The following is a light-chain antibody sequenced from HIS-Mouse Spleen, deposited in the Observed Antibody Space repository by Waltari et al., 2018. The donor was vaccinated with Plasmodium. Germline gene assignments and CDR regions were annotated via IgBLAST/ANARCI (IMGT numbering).Light chain of an antibody. V-gene: IGLV2-8*01. CDR3: SSYAGSNNLV. J-gene: IGLJ2*01. CDR2: EVS. CDR1: SSDVGGYNY. Sequence: QSALTQPPSASGSPGQSVTISCTGTSSDVGGYNYVSWYQQQPGKAPKLMIYEVSKRPAGVPDRFSGSKSCNTASLTVSGLQAEDEADYYCSSYAGSNNLVFGGGTKLTVL.